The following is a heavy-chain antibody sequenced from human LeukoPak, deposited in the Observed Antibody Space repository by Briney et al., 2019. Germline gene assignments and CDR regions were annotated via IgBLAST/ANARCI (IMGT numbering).Heavy chain of an antibody. CDR1: GGSISSYY. CDR3: AREEDRYYGMDV. Sequence: PSETLSLTCTVSGGSISSYYWSWIRQPPGKGLEWIGYIYYSGSTNYNPSLKSRVTISVDTSKNQFSLRLGSVTAADTAVYYCAREEDRYYGMDVWGQGTTVTVSS. J-gene: IGHJ6*02. V-gene: IGHV4-59*01. CDR2: IYYSGST.